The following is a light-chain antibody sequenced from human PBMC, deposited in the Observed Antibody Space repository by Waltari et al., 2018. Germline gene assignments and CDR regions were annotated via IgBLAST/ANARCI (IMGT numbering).Light chain of an antibody. CDR1: SSDIGSPNY. Sequence: QSALTQPASVSGSPVQSIPIPCTGTSSDIGSPNYVSRYQQHPGKSPRPLLYELYTRPPGVSNRFSGSKSGNTASLTISGLQPEDEADYYCSSYISSTTPYVFGPGTKVSVL. CDR3: SSYISSTTPYV. J-gene: IGLJ1*01. CDR2: ELY. V-gene: IGLV2-14*03.